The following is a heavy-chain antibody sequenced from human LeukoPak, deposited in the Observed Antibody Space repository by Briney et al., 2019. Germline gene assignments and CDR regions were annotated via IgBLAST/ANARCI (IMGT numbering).Heavy chain of an antibody. V-gene: IGHV3-30*02. CDR3: AREGASRGSYFDY. Sequence: PGGSLRLSCAASGFTFSSYGMHWVRQAPGKGLEWVSFIRYDGSNKYYADSVKGRFTVSRDNSKNTLYLQMNSLRADDTALYYCAREGASRGSYFDYWGQGTLVTVSS. CDR1: GFTFSSYG. CDR2: IRYDGSNK. J-gene: IGHJ4*02. D-gene: IGHD3-16*01.